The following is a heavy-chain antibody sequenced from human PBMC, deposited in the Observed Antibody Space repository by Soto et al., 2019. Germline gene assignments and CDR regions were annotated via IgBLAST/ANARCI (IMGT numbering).Heavy chain of an antibody. J-gene: IGHJ3*02. CDR1: GCTIRSYD. Sequence: SETQSLTCTVSGCTIRSYDWSWIRQPPGKGLEWIGYIYYSGSTNYNPSLKSRVTISVDTSKNQFSLKLSSVTAADTAVYYCGRVLISGYYLYDSFNIGGQGKMVTV. D-gene: IGHD3-22*01. V-gene: IGHV4-59*01. CDR2: IYYSGST. CDR3: GRVLISGYYLYDSFNI.